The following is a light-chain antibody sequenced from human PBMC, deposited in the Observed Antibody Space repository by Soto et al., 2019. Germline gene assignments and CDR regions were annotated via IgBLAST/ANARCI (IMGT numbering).Light chain of an antibody. Sequence: EILMTQSPATLSVSPGERATLSWGASQSVSSNLAWYQQKPGQAPRLLIYGASTRATGIPARFSGSGSGTEFTLTISSLQSEDFAVYYCQQYNNSPRTFGHGTRLEIK. J-gene: IGKJ5*01. CDR2: GAS. V-gene: IGKV3-15*01. CDR3: QQYNNSPRT. CDR1: QSVSSN.